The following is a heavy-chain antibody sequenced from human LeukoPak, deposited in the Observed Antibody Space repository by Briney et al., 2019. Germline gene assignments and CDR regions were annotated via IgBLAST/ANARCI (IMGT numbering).Heavy chain of an antibody. J-gene: IGHJ4*02. CDR1: GYTFTGYY. CDR2: INPNSGGT. D-gene: IGHD1-14*01. V-gene: IGHV1-2*02. CDR3: ARGRPLLGNQPNYYFDY. Sequence: ASVKVSCKASGYTFTGYYMHWVRQAPGQGLEWMGWINPNSGGTNYAQKFQGRVTMTRDTSISTAYMELSRLRSDDTAVYYCARGRPLLGNQPNYYFDYWGQGTLVIVSS.